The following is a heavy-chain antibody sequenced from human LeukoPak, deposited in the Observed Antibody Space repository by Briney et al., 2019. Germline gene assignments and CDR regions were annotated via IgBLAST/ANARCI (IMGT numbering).Heavy chain of an antibody. Sequence: GGSLRLSCAASGFSFSIYWMSWVRQAPGKGLEWVANINQDGSEKDYVDSVKGRFTVSRDNAKNSLYLQMNNLRADDTAVYYCARVSSLYYYYMDVWGKGTTVTVSS. V-gene: IGHV3-7*01. CDR2: INQDGSEK. D-gene: IGHD2-2*01. CDR3: ARVSSLYYYYMDV. CDR1: GFSFSIYW. J-gene: IGHJ6*03.